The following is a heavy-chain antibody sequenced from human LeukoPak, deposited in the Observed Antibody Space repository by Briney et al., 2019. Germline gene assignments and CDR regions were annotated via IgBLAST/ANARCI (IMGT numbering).Heavy chain of an antibody. CDR2: IYHSGST. J-gene: IGHJ6*04. D-gene: IGHD2-15*01. CDR3: ARDPTRIGYCSGGSCYGMDV. CDR1: GGSISSSNW. V-gene: IGHV4-4*02. Sequence: PSGTLALTCAVSGGSISSSNWWSWVRQPPGKGLEWIGEIYHSGSTNYNPSLKSRVTISVDKSKNQFSLKLSSVTAADTAVCYCARDPTRIGYCSGGSCYGMDVWGKGTTVTVSS.